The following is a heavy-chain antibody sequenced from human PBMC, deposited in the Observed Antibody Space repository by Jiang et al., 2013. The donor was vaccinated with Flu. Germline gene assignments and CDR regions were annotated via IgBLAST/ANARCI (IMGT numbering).Heavy chain of an antibody. J-gene: IGHJ2*01. CDR2: INHSGST. CDR3: ARMCWLQFYWYFDL. V-gene: IGHV4-34*01. CDR1: GGSFSGYY. Sequence: LLKPSETLSLTCAVYGGSFSGYYWSWIRQPPGKGLEWIGEINHSGSTNYNPSLKSRVTISVDTSKNQFSLKLSSVTAADTAVYYCARMCWLQFYWYFDLWGR. D-gene: IGHD5-24*01.